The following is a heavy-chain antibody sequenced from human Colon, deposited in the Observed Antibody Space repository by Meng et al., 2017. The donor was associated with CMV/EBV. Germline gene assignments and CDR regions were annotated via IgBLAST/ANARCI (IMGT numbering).Heavy chain of an antibody. CDR2: MYYGGST. CDR3: ARGRNWFDP. V-gene: IGHV4-59*01. CDR1: NGSISKFY. Sequence: LPLTCTVSNGSISKFYCTWIRQAPGKGLEWIGHMYYGGSTKYNPSLESRLTMSVDTSKNQFSLKLSAVTAADTAVYYCARGRNWFDPWGRGTLVTVSS. J-gene: IGHJ5*02.